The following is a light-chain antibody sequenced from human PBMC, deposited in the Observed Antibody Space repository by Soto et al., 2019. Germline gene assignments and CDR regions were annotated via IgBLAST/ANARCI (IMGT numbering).Light chain of an antibody. V-gene: IGKV3-20*01. Sequence: EIVLTQSPGTLSLSPGERATLSCRASQSVSSSSYLAWYQQKPGQAPRLLIYGASSRATGIPDRFSGSGSGTDFTLTISRLEPEDFAVYYCRQYGSSPLTFGGGTKVEIK. CDR2: GAS. J-gene: IGKJ4*01. CDR3: RQYGSSPLT. CDR1: QSVSSSSY.